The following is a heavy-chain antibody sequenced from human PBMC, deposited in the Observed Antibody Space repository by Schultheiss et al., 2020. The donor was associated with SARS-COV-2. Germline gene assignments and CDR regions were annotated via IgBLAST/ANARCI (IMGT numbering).Heavy chain of an antibody. CDR1: GGSISSYY. CDR3: AKEGGTIFGVVTPFQYMDV. Sequence: SETLSLTCTVSGGSISSYYWSWIRQPPGKGLEWVGSVSYSGSAFYNPSLRSRVTLSVDTSKNQFSLNLSSVTAADTAVYYCAKEGGTIFGVVTPFQYMDVWGKGTTVTVSS. J-gene: IGHJ6*03. D-gene: IGHD3-3*01. CDR2: VSYSGSA. V-gene: IGHV4-59*01.